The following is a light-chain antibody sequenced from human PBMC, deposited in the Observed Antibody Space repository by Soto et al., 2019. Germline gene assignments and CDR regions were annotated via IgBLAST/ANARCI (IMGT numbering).Light chain of an antibody. Sequence: QSALTQPASVSVSPGQSITISCTGTSSDVGSYNYVSWYQQHPDKAPKLMIYDVSNRPSGVSNRFSGSKSGNTASLTISGLQAEDEADYYCSSFTSSNTVVFGGGTKLTVL. V-gene: IGLV2-14*03. CDR2: DVS. CDR1: SSDVGSYNY. J-gene: IGLJ3*02. CDR3: SSFTSSNTVV.